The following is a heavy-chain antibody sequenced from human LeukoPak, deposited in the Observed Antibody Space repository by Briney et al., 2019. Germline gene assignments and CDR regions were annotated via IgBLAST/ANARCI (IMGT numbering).Heavy chain of an antibody. CDR1: GFSLRTSGVG. V-gene: IGHV2-5*01. CDR3: AHSSYYYDSSGYYALDY. J-gene: IGHJ4*02. CDR2: IYWNDDK. D-gene: IGHD3-22*01. Sequence: ESGPTLVKPTQTLTLTCTFSGFSLRTSGVGVGWIRQPPGKALEWLSLIYWNDDKRYSPSLKSRLTITKDTSKNQVVLTMTNMDPVDTATYYCAHSSYYYDSSGYYALDYWGQGTLVTVSS.